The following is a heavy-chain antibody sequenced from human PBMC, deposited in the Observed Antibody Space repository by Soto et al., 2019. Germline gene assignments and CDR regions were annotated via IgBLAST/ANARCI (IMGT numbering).Heavy chain of an antibody. CDR1: GGTFSSYA. J-gene: IGHJ3*02. V-gene: IGHV1-69*01. CDR3: ARDGGDAPPMNDAFDI. CDR2: IIPIFGTA. Sequence: QVQLVQSGAEVKKPGSSVKVSCKASGGTFSSYAISWVRQAPGQGLEWMGGIIPIFGTANYAQKFQGRVTITADESTSTAYMELSSLRSEVTAVYYCARDGGDAPPMNDAFDIWGQGTMVTVSS. D-gene: IGHD2-21*02.